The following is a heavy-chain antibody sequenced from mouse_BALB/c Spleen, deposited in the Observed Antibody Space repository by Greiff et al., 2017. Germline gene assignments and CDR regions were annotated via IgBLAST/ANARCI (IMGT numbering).Heavy chain of an antibody. J-gene: IGHJ4*01. V-gene: IGHV1-5*01. D-gene: IGHD1-2*01. CDR1: GYSFTSYW. Sequence: VQLQQSGTVLARPGASVKMSCKASGYSFTSYWMHWVKQRPGQGLEWIGAIYPGNSDTSYNQKFKGKAKLTAVTSASTAYMELSSLTTEDSAVYYCTRDITADTGYYAMDYWGQGTSVTVSS. CDR3: TRDITADTGYYAMDY. CDR2: IYPGNSDT.